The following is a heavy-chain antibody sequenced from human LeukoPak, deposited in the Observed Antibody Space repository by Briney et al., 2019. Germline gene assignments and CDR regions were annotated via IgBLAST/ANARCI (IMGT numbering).Heavy chain of an antibody. CDR2: ISGSGGST. D-gene: IGHD3-3*02. Sequence: GGSLRLSCAASGFTFSSYAMSWVRQAPGKGLEWVSAISGSGGSTYYADSVKGRFTISRDNSKDTLHLQMNSLRAEDTAVYYFAKSPDVALVNFDYWGQGSLVTVSS. CDR3: AKSPDVALVNFDY. V-gene: IGHV3-23*01. J-gene: IGHJ4*02. CDR1: GFTFSSYA.